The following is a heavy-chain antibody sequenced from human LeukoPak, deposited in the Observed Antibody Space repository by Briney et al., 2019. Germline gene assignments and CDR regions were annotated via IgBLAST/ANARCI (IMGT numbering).Heavy chain of an antibody. J-gene: IGHJ4*02. Sequence: SETLSLTCAVYGGSFSGYYWSWIRQPPGKGLEWIGEINHSGSTNYNPSLKSRVTISVDTSKNQFSLKLSSVTAADTAVYYCNGRHYYGSSGYYYVGSTPFDYWGQGTLVTVSS. V-gene: IGHV4-34*01. D-gene: IGHD3-22*01. CDR3: NGRHYYGSSGYYYVGSTPFDY. CDR2: INHSGST. CDR1: GGSFSGYY.